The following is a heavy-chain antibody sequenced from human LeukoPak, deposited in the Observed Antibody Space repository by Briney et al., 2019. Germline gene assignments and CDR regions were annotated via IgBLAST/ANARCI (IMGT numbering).Heavy chain of an antibody. CDR3: VRLATDSDILTGSDY. CDR1: GGSISGYY. V-gene: IGHV4-59*08. J-gene: IGHJ4*02. Sequence: SSETLSLTCTVSGGSISGYYWSWVRQPPLKGLEWIGYIYSSGITRYSLSLKSRLTISVDTSKNQFSLRLSSVTAADTALYYCVRLATDSDILTGSDYWGQGTLVTVSS. D-gene: IGHD3-9*01. CDR2: IYSSGIT.